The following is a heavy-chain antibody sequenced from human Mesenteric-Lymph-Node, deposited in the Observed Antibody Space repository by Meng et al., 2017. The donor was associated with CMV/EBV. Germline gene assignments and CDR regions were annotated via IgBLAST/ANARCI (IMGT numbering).Heavy chain of an antibody. CDR1: GFTLSNYW. V-gene: IGHV3-74*01. Sequence: GGSLRLSCAASGFTLSNYWMHWVRQVPGKGLVWVSRISTDGRNTFYADSVKGRFTNSRDNDKNTVYLQMNSLRVEDTAIYYCSREPSGVVREDYWGQGTLVTVSS. CDR3: SREPSGVVREDY. D-gene: IGHD3-3*01. J-gene: IGHJ4*02. CDR2: ISTDGRNT.